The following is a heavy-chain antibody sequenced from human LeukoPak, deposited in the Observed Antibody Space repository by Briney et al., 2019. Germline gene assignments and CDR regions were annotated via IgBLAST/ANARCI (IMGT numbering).Heavy chain of an antibody. V-gene: IGHV3-23*01. CDR2: IRGSGGST. Sequence: GGSLRLSCEASGFTFSRYGMSWVRQAPGKGLEWVSAIRGSGGSTYYADSVKGRFTISRDNSKNTLYLQMNSLRAEDTAVYYCARDGIAAAINWFDPWGQGTLVTVSS. CDR1: GFTFSRYG. D-gene: IGHD6-13*01. J-gene: IGHJ5*02. CDR3: ARDGIAAAINWFDP.